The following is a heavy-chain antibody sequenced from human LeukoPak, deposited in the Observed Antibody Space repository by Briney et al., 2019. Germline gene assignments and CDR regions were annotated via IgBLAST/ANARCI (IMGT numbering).Heavy chain of an antibody. J-gene: IGHJ4*02. V-gene: IGHV3-30*04. Sequence: PGRSLRLSCAASGFTFSSYAMHWVRQAPGKGLEWVAVISYDGSNKYYADSVKGRFTISRDNSKNTLYLQMNSLRAEDTAVYYCAIADGADIAAAVPFDYWGQGTLVTVSS. CDR2: ISYDGSNK. D-gene: IGHD6-13*01. CDR1: GFTFSSYA. CDR3: AIADGADIAAAVPFDY.